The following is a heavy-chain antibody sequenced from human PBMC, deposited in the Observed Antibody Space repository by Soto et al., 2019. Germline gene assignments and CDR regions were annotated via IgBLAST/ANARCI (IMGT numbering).Heavy chain of an antibody. CDR2: IYASGST. J-gene: IGHJ6*02. Sequence: KASETLSLTCSVSGGSVSSDTHYWSWIRQPPGKPLEWIGFIYASGSTNYNPSLKSRVTMSVDTSKNQFSLRLRSVIVADTAVYHCAKFVSSCGGTTCYTRADVWGQGTTVTVSS. CDR3: AKFVSSCGGTTCYTRADV. CDR1: GGSVSSDTHY. D-gene: IGHD2-15*01. V-gene: IGHV4-61*01.